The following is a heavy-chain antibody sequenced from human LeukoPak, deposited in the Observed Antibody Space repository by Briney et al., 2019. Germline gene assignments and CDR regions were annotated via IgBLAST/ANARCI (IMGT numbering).Heavy chain of an antibody. D-gene: IGHD6-13*01. CDR2: IWYDGSNK. CDR3: ARDRQLAEFIDY. CDR1: GFTFSSYG. J-gene: IGHJ4*02. V-gene: IGHV3-33*01. Sequence: GGSLRLSCAAYGFTFSSYGMHWVRQAPGKGLEWVAVIWYDGSNKYYADSVKGRFTISRDNSKNTLYLQMNSLRAEDTAVYYCARDRQLAEFIDYWGQGTLVTVSS.